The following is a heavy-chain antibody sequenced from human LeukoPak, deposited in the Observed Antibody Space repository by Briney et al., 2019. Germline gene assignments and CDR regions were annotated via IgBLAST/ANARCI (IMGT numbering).Heavy chain of an antibody. Sequence: GGSLRLSCAASGFTFSSYSMNWVRQAPGKGLEWVSAISGSGGSTYYADSVKGRFTISRDNSKNTLYLQMNSLRAEDTAVYYCARDCSGGSCYPDWGQGTLVTVSS. CDR2: ISGSGGST. V-gene: IGHV3-23*01. CDR3: ARDCSGGSCYPD. CDR1: GFTFSSYS. J-gene: IGHJ4*02. D-gene: IGHD2-15*01.